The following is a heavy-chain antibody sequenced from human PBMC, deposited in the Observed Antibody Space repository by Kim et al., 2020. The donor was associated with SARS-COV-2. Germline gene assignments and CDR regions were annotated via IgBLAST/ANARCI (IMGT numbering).Heavy chain of an antibody. CDR3: ARIYDGGDY. J-gene: IGHJ4*02. D-gene: IGHD5-12*01. V-gene: IGHV3-11*01. Sequence: YYADSVKGRVTISRDNVKNSLYLQMNILGADDSAVYYCARIYDGGDYWGQGTLVTVSS.